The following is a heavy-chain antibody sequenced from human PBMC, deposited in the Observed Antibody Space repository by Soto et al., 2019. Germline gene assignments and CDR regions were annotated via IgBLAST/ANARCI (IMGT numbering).Heavy chain of an antibody. Sequence: SETLSLTCTVSGGSISSSSYYWGWIRQPPGKGLEWIGSIYYSGSTYYNPSLKSRVTISVDTSKNQFPLKLSSVTAADTAVYYCASTAVAAAGSSWFDPWGQGTLVTV. V-gene: IGHV4-39*01. J-gene: IGHJ5*02. CDR3: ASTAVAAAGSSWFDP. CDR2: IYYSGST. CDR1: GGSISSSSYY. D-gene: IGHD6-13*01.